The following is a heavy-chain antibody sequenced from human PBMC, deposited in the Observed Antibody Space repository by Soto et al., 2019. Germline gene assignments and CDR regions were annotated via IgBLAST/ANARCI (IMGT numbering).Heavy chain of an antibody. Sequence: VQLVQSGAEVKKPGASVKVSCKASGYTFIGFYMHWVRQAPGQGLEWMEFINPNTGVTNYAQKFQGRVTMTRDTSISTAYMEVSRLRSDDTAVYYCARGPRYGMDVWGQGTTVIVS. V-gene: IGHV1-2*02. CDR2: INPNTGVT. J-gene: IGHJ6*02. CDR1: GYTFIGFY. CDR3: ARGPRYGMDV.